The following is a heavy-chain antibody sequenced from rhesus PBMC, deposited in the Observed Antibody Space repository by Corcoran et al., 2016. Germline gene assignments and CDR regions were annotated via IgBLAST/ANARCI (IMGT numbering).Heavy chain of an antibody. CDR2: NYGSRRSN. D-gene: IGHD1-20*01. CDR3: ATDKQRVISY. J-gene: IGHJ4*01. Sequence: QVQLQESGPGLVKPSETLSLTCTVSGGSISDSYYWSWIRQPPVKGLEWMGRNYGSRRSNNDSPSLNRRVTIARDTSKNQVSLKLTSVTAADTAVYYCATDKQRVISYWGQGVLVTVSS. CDR1: GGSISDSYY. V-gene: IGHV4S18*01.